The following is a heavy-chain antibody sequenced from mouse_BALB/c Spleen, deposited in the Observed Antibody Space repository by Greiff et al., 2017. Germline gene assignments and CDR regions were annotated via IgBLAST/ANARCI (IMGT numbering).Heavy chain of an antibody. D-gene: IGHD1-1*01. CDR2: IRNKANGYTT. V-gene: IGHV7-3*02. J-gene: IGHJ1*01. CDR1: GFTFTDYY. Sequence: EVKLVESGGGLVQPGGSLRLSCATSGFTFTDYYMSWVRQPPGKALEWLGFIRNKANGYTTEYSASVKGRFTISRDNSQSILYLQMNTLRAEDSATYYCARGYGSSWYFDVWGAGTTVTVSS. CDR3: ARGYGSSWYFDV.